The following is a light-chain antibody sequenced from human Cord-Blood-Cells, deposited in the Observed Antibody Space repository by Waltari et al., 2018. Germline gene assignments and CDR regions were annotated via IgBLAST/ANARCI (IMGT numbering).Light chain of an antibody. J-gene: IGLJ3*02. V-gene: IGLV1-47*01. CDR3: AAWDDSLSGWV. Sequence: QSALTQPPSASGTPGQRVTISCSGSSSNIGSNYVYWYQQLPGPAPNLPIDRNNRRPSGVPDRFSGSKSGTSASLAISGLRSEDEADYYCAAWDDSLSGWVFGGGTKLTVL. CDR2: RNN. CDR1: SSNIGSNY.